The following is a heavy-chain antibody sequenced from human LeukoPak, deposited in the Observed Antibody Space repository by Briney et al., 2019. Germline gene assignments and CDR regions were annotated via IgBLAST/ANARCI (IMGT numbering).Heavy chain of an antibody. CDR3: ETLTGGDDAFDI. CDR1: GGSISYYY. J-gene: IGHJ3*02. CDR2: VYYSGST. V-gene: IGHV4-59*01. D-gene: IGHD4-23*01. Sequence: SETLSLTCTVSGGSISYYYWSWIRQPPGKGLQWIGYVYYSGSTNYNPSLKSRVTISVDTSKNQFSLKLNSVTPADTAVYYCETLTGGDDAFDIWGQGTMVTVSS.